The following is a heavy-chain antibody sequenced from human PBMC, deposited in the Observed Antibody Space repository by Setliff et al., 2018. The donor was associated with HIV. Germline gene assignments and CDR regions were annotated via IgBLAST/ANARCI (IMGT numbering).Heavy chain of an antibody. CDR1: GGSFSEYY. D-gene: IGHD5-12*01. V-gene: IGHV4-34*01. J-gene: IGHJ6*03. Sequence: ASETLSLTCAVYGGSFSEYYWSWIRQSPGKGLEWIGEINHSGSTHYNPPLKSRATISVDTSKNQLSLRLNSVTAADTAVYYCARGATLLPGYSDRWEYFYMDVWGEGTTVTVSS. CDR2: INHSGST. CDR3: ARGATLLPGYSDRWEYFYMDV.